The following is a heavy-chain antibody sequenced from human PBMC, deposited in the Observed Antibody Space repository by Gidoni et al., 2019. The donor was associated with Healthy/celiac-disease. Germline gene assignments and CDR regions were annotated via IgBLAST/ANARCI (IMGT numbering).Heavy chain of an antibody. J-gene: IGHJ4*02. CDR2: IWYDGRNK. CDR3: ARDGSSGLFDY. Sequence: QVQLVESGGGVVQPGRSLRLSWAASGCTFSSYGMHWVRQAPGKGLGWVAVIWYDGRNKSYADSVKGRFTISRDNSKNTLYLQLNSLRAEDTAVYYCARDGSSGLFDYWGQGTLVTVSS. D-gene: IGHD6-19*01. V-gene: IGHV3-33*01. CDR1: GCTFSSYG.